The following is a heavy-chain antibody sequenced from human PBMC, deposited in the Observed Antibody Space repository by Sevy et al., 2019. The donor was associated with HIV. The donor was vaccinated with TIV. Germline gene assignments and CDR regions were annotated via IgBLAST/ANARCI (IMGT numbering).Heavy chain of an antibody. CDR1: GASISSGSYY. CDR2: IYTSWST. V-gene: IGHV4-61*02. Sequence: SETLSLTCTVSGASISSGSYYWSWIRQPAGKGLEWIGRIYTSWSTNYNTSLKSRVTMSVDTSKNQFSLKLSSVTAADTAVYYCTRDHGEGYFDYWGQGTQVTVSS. CDR3: TRDHGEGYFDY. J-gene: IGHJ4*02.